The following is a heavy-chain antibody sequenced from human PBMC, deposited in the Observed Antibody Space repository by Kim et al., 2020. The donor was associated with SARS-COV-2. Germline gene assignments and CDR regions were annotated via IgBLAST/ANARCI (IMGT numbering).Heavy chain of an antibody. CDR2: IYYSGST. CDR1: GGSISSYY. D-gene: IGHD6-13*01. V-gene: IGHV4-59*13. J-gene: IGHJ5*02. Sequence: SETLSLTCTVSGGSISSYYWSWIRQPPGKGLEWVGYIYYSGSTNYNPSLMSRVTISVDTTKNQFSLKLSTVTAADTAVYYCARRDSSSWYKRGWFDPWGQGTLVTVSS. CDR3: ARRDSSSWYKRGWFDP.